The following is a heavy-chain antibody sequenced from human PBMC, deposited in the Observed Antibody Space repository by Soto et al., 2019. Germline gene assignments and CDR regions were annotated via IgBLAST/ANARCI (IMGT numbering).Heavy chain of an antibody. CDR2: VYPGDSDT. D-gene: IGHD2-15*01. CDR1: GYGFTSYW. J-gene: IGHJ6*02. Sequence: GESLKISCEGSGYGFTSYWIGWVRQMPGKGLAWMGIVYPGDSDTKYSPSFQGQVTISADKSISTAYLQWSSLRASDTAVYYCARHQGACSGGSCYPASWYFYGMDVWGQGTTVTVSS. V-gene: IGHV5-51*01. CDR3: ARHQGACSGGSCYPASWYFYGMDV.